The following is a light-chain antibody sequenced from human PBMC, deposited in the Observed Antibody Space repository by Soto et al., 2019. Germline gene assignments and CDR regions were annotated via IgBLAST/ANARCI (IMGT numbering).Light chain of an antibody. CDR1: SSDVGGYNY. Sequence: QSALTQPASVSGSPGQSITISCTGTSSDVGGYNYVSWYQQHPGKAPKLMIYDVSNLPPGVSNRFSGSKSGNTAYLTISGRQAEDEAEYYCSSYTSSSTLYVFGTGTKV. CDR2: DVS. CDR3: SSYTSSSTLYV. J-gene: IGLJ1*01. V-gene: IGLV2-14*01.